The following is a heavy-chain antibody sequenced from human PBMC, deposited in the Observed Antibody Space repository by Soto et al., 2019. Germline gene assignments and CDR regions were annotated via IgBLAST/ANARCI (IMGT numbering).Heavy chain of an antibody. CDR3: AFPRPDDDILTGPSNAFDI. V-gene: IGHV1-69*02. J-gene: IGHJ3*02. CDR2: IIPILGIA. CDR1: GGTFSSYT. D-gene: IGHD3-9*01. Sequence: QVQLVQSGAEVKKPGSSVKVSCKASGGTFSSYTISWVRQAPGQGLEWMGRIIPILGIANSAQKFQGRVTITADKSTSTADMQLSSLRYEDTAVYYCAFPRPDDDILTGPSNAFDIWGQGTMVTVSS.